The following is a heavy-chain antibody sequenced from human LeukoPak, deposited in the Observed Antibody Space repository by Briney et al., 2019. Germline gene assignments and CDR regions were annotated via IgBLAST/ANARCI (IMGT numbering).Heavy chain of an antibody. D-gene: IGHD6-19*01. CDR3: ARSVAGTPGSAFDI. Sequence: SSETLSLTCTVSGGSISSGSYYWSWIRQPAGKRLEWIGRIYTSGSTNYNPSLKSRVTISVDTSKNQFSLKLSSVTAADTAVYYCARSVAGTPGSAFDIWGQGTMVTVSS. V-gene: IGHV4-61*02. J-gene: IGHJ3*02. CDR2: IYTSGST. CDR1: GGSISSGSYY.